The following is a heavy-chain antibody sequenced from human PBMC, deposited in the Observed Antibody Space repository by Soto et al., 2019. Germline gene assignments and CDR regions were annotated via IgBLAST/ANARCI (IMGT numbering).Heavy chain of an antibody. Sequence: GGSLRLSCAASGFTFSSYGMHWVRQAPGKGLEWVAVIWYDGSNKYYADSVKGRFTISRDNSKNTLYLQMNSLRAEDTAVYYCARDIFSIPPRYSSSSSGEYWGQGTLVTVSS. CDR1: GFTFSSYG. CDR3: ARDIFSIPPRYSSSSSGEY. CDR2: IWYDGSNK. J-gene: IGHJ4*02. V-gene: IGHV3-33*01. D-gene: IGHD6-6*01.